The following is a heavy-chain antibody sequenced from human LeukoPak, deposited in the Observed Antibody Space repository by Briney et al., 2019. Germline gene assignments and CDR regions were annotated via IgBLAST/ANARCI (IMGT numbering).Heavy chain of an antibody. CDR1: GFTFSSYA. D-gene: IGHD1-26*01. Sequence: GGSLRLSCAASGFTFSSYAMTWVRQAPGKGLEWVSTISATGTSTYYADSVKGRLTISRDNSKNTLYLQMNSLRAEDTAVYSCAKDSGTYYKAFDYWGQGTLVTVSS. CDR3: AKDSGTYYKAFDY. CDR2: ISATGTST. J-gene: IGHJ4*02. V-gene: IGHV3-23*01.